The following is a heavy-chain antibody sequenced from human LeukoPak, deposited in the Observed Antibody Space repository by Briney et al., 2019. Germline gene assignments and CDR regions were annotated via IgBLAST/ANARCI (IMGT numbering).Heavy chain of an antibody. V-gene: IGHV1-18*01. J-gene: IGHJ4*02. CDR3: ARVAAADYFDY. D-gene: IGHD6-13*01. CDR2: ISAFNGNT. Sequence: GASVKVSCKASGYTFTSYGISWVRQAPGQGLQWMGWISAFNGNTNYAQKLQGRVTMTTDTSTSTAYMELRSLRSDDTAVYYCARVAAADYFDYWGQGTLVTVSS. CDR1: GYTFTSYG.